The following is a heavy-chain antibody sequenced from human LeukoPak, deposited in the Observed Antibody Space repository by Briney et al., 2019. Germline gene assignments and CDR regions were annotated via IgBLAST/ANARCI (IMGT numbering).Heavy chain of an antibody. CDR2: ISAYNGDT. V-gene: IGHV1-18*01. D-gene: IGHD5-12*01. J-gene: IGHJ4*02. CDR1: GYTFRNYG. CDR3: ARDPTNTSGYYAYFDY. Sequence: GATVKVSCKASGYTFRNYGITWVRQAPGQGLEWMGWISAYNGDTHYAQSLQGRVTMTTDTSTSTAYMKLRSLRSDDTAVYYCARDPTNTSGYYAYFDYWGQGTLVTV.